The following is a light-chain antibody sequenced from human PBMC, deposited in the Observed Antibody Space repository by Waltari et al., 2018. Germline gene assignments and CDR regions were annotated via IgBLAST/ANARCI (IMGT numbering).Light chain of an antibody. Sequence: QSVLTQPPSASGTPGQRVTISCSGSASNIGGNPVNWYQQLPGKAPKLLIDRSDQQPSGVPDRFSGSKSGTSASLAISGLQSEDEADYYCASWDDSLNGHWVFGGGTKVTVL. CDR1: ASNIGGNP. CDR3: ASWDDSLNGHWV. J-gene: IGLJ3*02. CDR2: RSD. V-gene: IGLV1-44*01.